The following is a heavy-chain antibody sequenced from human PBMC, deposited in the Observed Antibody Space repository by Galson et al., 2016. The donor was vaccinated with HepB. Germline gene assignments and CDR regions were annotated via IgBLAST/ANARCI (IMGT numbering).Heavy chain of an antibody. D-gene: IGHD5-18*01. CDR3: ARERRGYNYGYDYYGMDV. CDR2: TYYRSKWYN. CDR1: GDSVSSNSAA. V-gene: IGHV6-1*01. J-gene: IGHJ6*02. Sequence: CAISGDSVSSNSAAWNWVRQSPSRGLEWLGRTYYRSKWYNDYAVSVKSRIKINPDTFKNQFSLQLNSVTPEDTAVYYCARERRGYNYGYDYYGMDVWGQGTTVTVSS.